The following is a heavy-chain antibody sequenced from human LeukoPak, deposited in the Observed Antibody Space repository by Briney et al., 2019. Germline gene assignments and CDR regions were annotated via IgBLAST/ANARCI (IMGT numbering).Heavy chain of an antibody. V-gene: IGHV3-23*01. CDR2: ISGSGKNT. CDR1: GFTFSSYA. J-gene: IGHJ4*02. Sequence: PGGSLRLSCAASGFTFSSYAMSWARQAPGKGLEWVSGISGSGKNTYYADSVKGRFTISRDNSKNTLYLQMNSLRAEDTAVYYCAKAPVGATTLFDYWGQGTLVTVSS. CDR3: AKAPVGATTLFDY. D-gene: IGHD1-26*01.